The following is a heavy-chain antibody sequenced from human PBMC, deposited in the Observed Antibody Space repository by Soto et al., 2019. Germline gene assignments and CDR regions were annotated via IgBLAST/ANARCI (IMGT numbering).Heavy chain of an antibody. CDR1: GYSFTSYW. J-gene: IGHJ4*02. CDR2: IYPGDSDT. CDR3: SARGAYSNYDEIN. Sequence: GESLKISCKGSGYSFTSYWIGWVCQMPGKGLEWMGIIYPGDSDTRYSPSFQGQVTISADKSISTAYLQWSSLKASDTAMYYCSARGAYSNYDEINWGQGTLVTVSS. V-gene: IGHV5-51*01. D-gene: IGHD4-4*01.